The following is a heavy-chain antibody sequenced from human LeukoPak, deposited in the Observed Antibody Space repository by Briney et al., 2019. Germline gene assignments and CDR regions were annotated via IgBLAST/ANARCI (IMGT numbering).Heavy chain of an antibody. CDR1: GYTFTGYY. CDR3: ARDQAVADSDAFDI. V-gene: IGHV1-2*02. Sequence: ASVKVSCKASGYTFTGYYMHWVRQAPGQVLEWMGWIDPNSGGTNYAQKFQGRVTMTRDTSISTAYMELSRLRSDDTAVYYCARDQAVADSDAFDIWGQGTMVTVSS. J-gene: IGHJ3*02. CDR2: IDPNSGGT. D-gene: IGHD6-19*01.